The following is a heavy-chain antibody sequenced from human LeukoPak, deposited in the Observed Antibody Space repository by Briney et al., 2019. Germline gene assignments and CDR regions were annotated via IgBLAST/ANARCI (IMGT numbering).Heavy chain of an antibody. CDR2: IYYSGST. Sequence: SETLSLTCTVPGGSISSYYWSWIRQPPGKGLEWIGSIYYSGSTYYNPSLKSRVTISVDTSKNQFSLKLSSVTAADTAVYYCANGVTAKKRAFDIWGQGTMVTVSS. V-gene: IGHV4-59*05. J-gene: IGHJ3*02. CDR3: ANGVTAKKRAFDI. CDR1: GGSISSYY. D-gene: IGHD1-14*01.